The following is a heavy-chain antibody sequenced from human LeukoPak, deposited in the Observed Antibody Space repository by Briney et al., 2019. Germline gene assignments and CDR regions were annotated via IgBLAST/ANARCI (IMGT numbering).Heavy chain of an antibody. CDR2: IIPIFGTA. V-gene: IGHV1-69*05. CDR3: ARIPWGQYYYDSSGYWFDP. J-gene: IGHJ5*02. Sequence: SVKVSCKASGGTFSSYAISWVRQAPGQGLEWMGRIIPIFGTANYAQKFQGRVTITTDESTSTAYMELSSLRSEDTAVYYCARIPWGQYYYDSSGYWFDPWGQGTLVTVSS. CDR1: GGTFSSYA. D-gene: IGHD3-22*01.